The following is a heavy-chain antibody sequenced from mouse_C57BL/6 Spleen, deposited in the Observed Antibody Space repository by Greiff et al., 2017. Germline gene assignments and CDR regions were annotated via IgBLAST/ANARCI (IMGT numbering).Heavy chain of an antibody. CDR1: GYTFTSYW. D-gene: IGHD1-1*01. CDR3: ARVTTVAWYFDV. CDR2: IYPGSGST. J-gene: IGHJ1*03. V-gene: IGHV1-55*01. Sequence: QVQLQQPGAELVKPGASVKMSCKASGYTFTSYWITWVKQRPGQGLEWLGDIYPGSGSTNYNEKFKSKATLTVDTSSSTAYMQLSSLTSEDSAFYYCARVTTVAWYFDVWGTGTTVTVSS.